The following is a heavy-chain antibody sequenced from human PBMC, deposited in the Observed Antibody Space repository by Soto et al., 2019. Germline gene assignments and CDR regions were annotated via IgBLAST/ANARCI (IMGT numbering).Heavy chain of an antibody. Sequence: GGSLRLSCAASGFTFSNAWMNWVRQAPGKGLEWVGRIKSKTDGGTTDYAAPVKGRFTISRDDSKNTLYLQMNSLKTEDTAVYYCTTDFGFFWSGYLYYYYYGMDVWGQGTTVTVSS. CDR1: GFTFSNAW. CDR2: IKSKTDGGTT. V-gene: IGHV3-15*07. J-gene: IGHJ6*02. CDR3: TTDFGFFWSGYLYYYYYGMDV. D-gene: IGHD3-3*01.